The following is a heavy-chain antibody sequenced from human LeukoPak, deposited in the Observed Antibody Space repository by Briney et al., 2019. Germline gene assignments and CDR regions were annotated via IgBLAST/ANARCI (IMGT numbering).Heavy chain of an antibody. D-gene: IGHD5-18*01. J-gene: IGHJ3*02. Sequence: SETLSLTCTVSGGSISSYYWSWIRQPPGKGLGWIGYIYYSGSTNYNPSLKSRVTISVDTSKNQFSLKLSSVTAADTAVYYCARVVDTGDAFDIWGQGTMVTVSS. CDR2: IYYSGST. V-gene: IGHV4-59*01. CDR3: ARVVDTGDAFDI. CDR1: GGSISSYY.